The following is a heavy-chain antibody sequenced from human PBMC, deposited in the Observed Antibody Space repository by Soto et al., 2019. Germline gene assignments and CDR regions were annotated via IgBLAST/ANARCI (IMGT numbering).Heavy chain of an antibody. CDR1: GGSISSTNW. D-gene: IGHD4-4*01. V-gene: IGHV4-4*02. CDR3: ARAYDYSSNWFDP. CDR2: IYHSGNT. Sequence: QVQLQESGPGLVKPSGTLSLTCAVSGGSISSTNWWSWVRQPPGKGLEWIGEIYHSGNTNYNPSLKSRVTISVDKSKNQFSLKLSSVTAADMAVYYCARAYDYSSNWFDPWGQGTLVTVSS. J-gene: IGHJ5*02.